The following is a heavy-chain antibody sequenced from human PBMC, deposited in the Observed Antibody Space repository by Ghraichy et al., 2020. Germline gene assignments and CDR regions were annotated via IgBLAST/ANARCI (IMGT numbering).Heavy chain of an antibody. D-gene: IGHD6-19*01. CDR2: IYWNDDK. J-gene: IGHJ5*02. CDR3: AHRKVAGNSGVGSLNNWFDP. Sequence: SGPTLVKPTQTLTLTCTFSGFSLSTSGVGVGWIRQPPGKALEWLALIYWNDDKRYSPSLKSRLTITKDTSKNQVVLTMTNMDPVDTATYYCAHRKVAGNSGVGSLNNWFDPWGQGTLVTVSS. V-gene: IGHV2-5*01. CDR1: GFSLSTSGVG.